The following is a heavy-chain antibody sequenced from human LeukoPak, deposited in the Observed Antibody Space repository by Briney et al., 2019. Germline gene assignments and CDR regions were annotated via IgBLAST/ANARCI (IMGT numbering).Heavy chain of an antibody. CDR3: AKDRYSSSWYYFDY. Sequence: GGSLRLSCAASGFTFSSYGMHWVRQAPGKGLEWVAVISYDGSNKYYADSVKGRFTISRDNSKNTLYLQMNSLRAEDTAVYYCAKDRYSSSWYYFDYWGQGTLVTVSS. CDR2: ISYDGSNK. D-gene: IGHD6-13*01. J-gene: IGHJ4*02. CDR1: GFTFSSYG. V-gene: IGHV3-30*18.